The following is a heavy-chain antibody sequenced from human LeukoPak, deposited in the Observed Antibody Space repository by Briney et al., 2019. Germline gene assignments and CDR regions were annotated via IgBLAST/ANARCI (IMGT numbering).Heavy chain of an antibody. D-gene: IGHD3-3*01. Sequence: GGSLRLSCAASGFTFSSYSMNWVRQAPGKGLEWVSSISSSSSYIYYADSVKGRFTISRDNAKNSLYLQMNSLRAEDTAVYYCARSRAYYDFWSGYGYWGQGTLVTVSS. CDR2: ISSSSSYI. CDR1: GFTFSSYS. CDR3: ARSRAYYDFWSGYGY. J-gene: IGHJ4*02. V-gene: IGHV3-21*01.